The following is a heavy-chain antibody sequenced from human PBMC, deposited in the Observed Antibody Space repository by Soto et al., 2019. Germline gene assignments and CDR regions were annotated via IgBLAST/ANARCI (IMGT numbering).Heavy chain of an antibody. D-gene: IGHD2-2*01. Sequence: QTLSLTCAISGDSVSSNSAAWNWIRQSPSRGLEWLGRTYYRSKWYNDYAVSVKSRITINPDTSKNQFSLQLNSVTPEDTAVYYCAREIVVVPAAYNWFDPWGQGTLVTVSS. CDR3: AREIVVVPAAYNWFDP. J-gene: IGHJ5*02. CDR1: GDSVSSNSAA. V-gene: IGHV6-1*01. CDR2: TYYRSKWYN.